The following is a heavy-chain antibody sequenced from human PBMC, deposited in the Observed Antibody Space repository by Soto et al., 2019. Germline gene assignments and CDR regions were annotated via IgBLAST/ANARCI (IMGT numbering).Heavy chain of an antibody. D-gene: IGHD1-26*01. CDR1: GYTFTSYD. CDR3: ARDSGTYHLPFDY. Sequence: QVQLVQSGAEVKKPGASVTVSCEASGYTFTSYDISWVRQAPGQGLEWMGWISASNGNTNYAQKFQGRATMTTDASTSTADMELRSLRSDDTAVYYCARDSGTYHLPFDYWGQGTLVTVSS. V-gene: IGHV1-18*01. J-gene: IGHJ4*02. CDR2: ISASNGNT.